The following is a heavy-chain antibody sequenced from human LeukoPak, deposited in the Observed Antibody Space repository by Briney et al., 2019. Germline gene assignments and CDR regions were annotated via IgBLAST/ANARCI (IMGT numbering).Heavy chain of an antibody. D-gene: IGHD3-9*01. J-gene: IGHJ4*02. Sequence: GGSLRLSCAASGFTFSSYAMTWVRQAPGKGLEWVSSISSSGGSTYYADSVKGRFTISRDNSKNTLYLQMNSLRAEDTAVYYCAKGPSGIVTVINYWGQGTLVTVSS. V-gene: IGHV3-23*01. CDR2: ISSSGGST. CDR1: GFTFSSYA. CDR3: AKGPSGIVTVINY.